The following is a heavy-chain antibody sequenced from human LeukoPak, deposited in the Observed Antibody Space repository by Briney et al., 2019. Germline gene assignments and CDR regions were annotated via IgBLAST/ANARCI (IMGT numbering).Heavy chain of an antibody. J-gene: IGHJ4*02. D-gene: IGHD5-18*01. V-gene: IGHV4-34*01. Sequence: SETPSLTCAVYGGSFSGYYWSWIRQPPGKGLEWIGEINHSGSTNYNPSLKSRVTISVDTSKNQFSLKLSSVTAADTAVYYCARGRRQLWSKGFDYWGQGTLVTVSS. CDR3: ARGRRQLWSKGFDY. CDR2: INHSGST. CDR1: GGSFSGYY.